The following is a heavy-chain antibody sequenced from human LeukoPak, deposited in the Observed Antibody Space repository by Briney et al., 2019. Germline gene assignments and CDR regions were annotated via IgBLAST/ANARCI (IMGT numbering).Heavy chain of an antibody. CDR1: GYTFSIYN. J-gene: IGHJ4*02. CDR3: AREGVAGTGLDY. V-gene: IGHV1-46*01. D-gene: IGHD6-13*01. CDR2: TNPSGGT. Sequence: ASVKVSCKASGYTFSIYNMHWVRQAPGQGLEWMGITNPSGGTSYAQKLQGRITMTRDTSTSTLLMELSSLRSEDTAVYYCAREGVAGTGLDYWGQGTLVTVSS.